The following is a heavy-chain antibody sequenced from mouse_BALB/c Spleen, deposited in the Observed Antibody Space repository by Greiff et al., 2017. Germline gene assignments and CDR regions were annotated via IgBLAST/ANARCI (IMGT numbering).Heavy chain of an antibody. V-gene: IGHV5-17*02. Sequence: EVNLVESGGGLVQPGGSRKLSCAASGFTFSSFGMHWVRQAPEKGLEWVAYISSGSSTIYYADTVKGRFTISRDNPKNTLFLQMTSLRSEDTAMYYCARPGKGAWFAYWGQGTLVTVSA. D-gene: IGHD4-1*01. CDR2: ISSGSSTI. CDR1: GFTFSSFG. J-gene: IGHJ3*01. CDR3: ARPGKGAWFAY.